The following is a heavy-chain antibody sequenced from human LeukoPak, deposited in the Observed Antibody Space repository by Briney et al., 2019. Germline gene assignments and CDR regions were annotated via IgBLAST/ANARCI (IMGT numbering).Heavy chain of an antibody. V-gene: IGHV4-59*01. CDR3: AGSIFGYPWFDP. J-gene: IGHJ5*02. D-gene: IGHD3-9*01. CDR2: VFHTGHT. Sequence: PSETLSLTCTVSAAISSFYWSWLRQPPGKGLEWIGYVFHTGHTNYNPSLKSRVTMSIDPSKDQFSLEVTSVTAADTAVYYCAGSIFGYPWFDPWGQGTLSPSLQ. CDR1: AAISSFY.